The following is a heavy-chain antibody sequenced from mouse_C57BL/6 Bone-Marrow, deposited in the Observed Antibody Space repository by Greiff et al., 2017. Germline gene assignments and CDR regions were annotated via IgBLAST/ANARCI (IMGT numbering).Heavy chain of an antibody. Sequence: EVQLQQSGPELVKPGASVKISCKASGYTFTDYYMNWVKQSHGKSLEWIGDINPNNGGTSYNQKFKGKATLTVDKSSSTAYMELRSLTSDDSAVYYCARLVSYYYAMDYWGQGTSVTVSS. CDR2: INPNNGGT. V-gene: IGHV1-26*01. D-gene: IGHD6-2*01. CDR3: ARLVSYYYAMDY. CDR1: GYTFTDYY. J-gene: IGHJ4*01.